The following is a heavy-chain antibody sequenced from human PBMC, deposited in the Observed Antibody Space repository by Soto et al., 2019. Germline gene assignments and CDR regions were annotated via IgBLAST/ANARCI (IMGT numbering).Heavy chain of an antibody. CDR3: ARGIGGWFGVAYYYGMDV. J-gene: IGHJ6*02. D-gene: IGHD3-10*01. V-gene: IGHV1-18*01. CDR2: ISPYNGNT. Sequence: QVQLVQSGAEVKKPGASVKVSCKASGYTFTSYGISWVRQAPGQGLEWMGWISPYNGNTNYAQKLQGRVTMTTDTDTSTAYMDLRSLRSDDTAVYYCARGIGGWFGVAYYYGMDVWGQGTTVTVSS. CDR1: GYTFTSYG.